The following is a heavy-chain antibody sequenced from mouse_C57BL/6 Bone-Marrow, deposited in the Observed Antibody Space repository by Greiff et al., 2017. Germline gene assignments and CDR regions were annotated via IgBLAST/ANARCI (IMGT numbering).Heavy chain of an antibody. V-gene: IGHV1-26*01. Sequence: VQLQESGPELVKPGASVKISCKASGYTFTDYYMNWVKQSHGKSLEWFGDINPNNGGTSYNQKFKGKGTLTVDKSSSTDYMELRSLTSEDSAVYYCARWFFAYWGQGTLVTVSA. CDR3: ARWFFAY. CDR1: GYTFTDYY. CDR2: INPNNGGT. D-gene: IGHD2-2*01. J-gene: IGHJ3*01.